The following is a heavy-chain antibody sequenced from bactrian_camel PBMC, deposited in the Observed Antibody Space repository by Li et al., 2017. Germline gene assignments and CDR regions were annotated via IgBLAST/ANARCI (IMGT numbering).Heavy chain of an antibody. Sequence: HVQLVESGGDLVLPGGSLRVSCAASGDLYSRNCMGWFRQAPGKERELVSTIASDGSTFYADSVKGRFTISRDNAKNTVYLQMSSLKPEDTAMYYCAAALIYVTGAYNYWGQGTQVTVS. V-gene: IGHV3S53*01. CDR1: GDLYSRNC. J-gene: IGHJ4*01. D-gene: IGHD5*01. CDR3: AAALIYVTGAYNY. CDR2: IASDGST.